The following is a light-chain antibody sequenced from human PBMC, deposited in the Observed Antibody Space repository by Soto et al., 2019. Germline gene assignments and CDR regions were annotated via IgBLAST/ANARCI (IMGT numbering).Light chain of an antibody. Sequence: EIVMTQSPATLSVSPGERVILSCRASRGVSSDLAWYQQKPGQAPRLLIYGASSRATGIPDRFSGSGSGTDFTLTISRLEPEDFAVYYCQQYGSSPWTFGQGTKVDIK. CDR3: QQYGSSPWT. CDR2: GAS. V-gene: IGKV3-20*01. J-gene: IGKJ1*01. CDR1: RGVSSD.